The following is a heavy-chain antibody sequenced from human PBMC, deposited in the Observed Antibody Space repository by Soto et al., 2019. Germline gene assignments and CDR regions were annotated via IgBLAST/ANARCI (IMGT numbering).Heavy chain of an antibody. Sequence: ASVKVSCKTSGYAFTNYDIHWVRQSTGQGLEWIGWMSPNSGRTGFAQRFQDRVNMTSNPSISTAYLHVASLTSEDTAVYYCARGLYFWGGYSKPDSWGQGTLVTVSS. CDR3: ARGLYFWGGYSKPDS. V-gene: IGHV1-8*01. CDR1: GYAFTNYD. J-gene: IGHJ4*02. D-gene: IGHD3-3*01. CDR2: MSPNSGRT.